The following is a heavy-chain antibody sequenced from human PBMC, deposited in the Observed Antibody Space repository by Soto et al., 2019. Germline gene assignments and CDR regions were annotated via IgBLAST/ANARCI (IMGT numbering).Heavy chain of an antibody. D-gene: IGHD1-7*01. CDR3: ARERRGDGNAEL. J-gene: IGHJ4*02. CDR2: IYSGGNT. CDR1: GFTVSTSR. Sequence: DVQVVESGGGLVLPGGSLRLSCAASGFTVSTSRMSWFRQSPGKGLEWVSVIYSGGNTYYADSVKGRFNISRDNSQNTLYIQMTSLSAEDTAVYSCARERRGDGNAELWGQGTLVTVSS. V-gene: IGHV3-66*01.